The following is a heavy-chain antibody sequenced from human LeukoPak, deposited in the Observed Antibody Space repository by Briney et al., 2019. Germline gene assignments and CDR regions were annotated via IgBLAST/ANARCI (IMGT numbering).Heavy chain of an antibody. CDR1: GFTFSSYA. Sequence: GGSLRLSCAASGFTFSSYAMSWVGQAPGKGLEWVGRIKQMSNGGTTDYAAPVKDRFTISRDDSINTLYLQMNSLKTEDTAVYYCATGFSATSHDGYWGQGTLVTVSS. CDR2: IKQMSNGGTT. V-gene: IGHV3-15*01. CDR3: ATGFSATSHDGY. D-gene: IGHD1-26*01. J-gene: IGHJ4*02.